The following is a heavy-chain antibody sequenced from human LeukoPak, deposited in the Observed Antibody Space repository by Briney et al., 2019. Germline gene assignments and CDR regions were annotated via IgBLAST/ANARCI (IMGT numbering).Heavy chain of an antibody. CDR2: IYTSGST. D-gene: IGHD4-11*01. V-gene: IGHV4-61*02. CDR1: GGSISSGSYY. J-gene: IGHJ6*03. CDR3: AHTTVKLRYYYYMDV. Sequence: PSETLSLTCTVSGGSISSGSYYWSWIRQPAGKGLEWIGRIYTSGSTNYNPSLKSRVTISVDTSKNQFSLKLSSVTAADTAVYYCAHTTVKLRYYYYMDVWGKGTTVTVSS.